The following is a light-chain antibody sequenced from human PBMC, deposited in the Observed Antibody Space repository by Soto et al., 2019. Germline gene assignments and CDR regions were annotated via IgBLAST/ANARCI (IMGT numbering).Light chain of an antibody. J-gene: IGLJ1*01. CDR3: SSYAGSNNFCV. CDR1: SSDVGGYNY. V-gene: IGLV2-8*01. Sequence: SALTQPPSASGSPGQSVTISCTGTSSDVGGYNYVSWYQQHPGKAPKLMIYEVSKRPSGVPDRFSGSKSGNTASLTVSGLQAEDEADYYCSSYAGSNNFCVFGTGTKVTVL. CDR2: EVS.